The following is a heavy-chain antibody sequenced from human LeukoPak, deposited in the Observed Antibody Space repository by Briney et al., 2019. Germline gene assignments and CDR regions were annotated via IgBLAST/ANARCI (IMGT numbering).Heavy chain of an antibody. J-gene: IGHJ4*02. V-gene: IGHV6-1*01. CDR2: TYYRSKWYN. CDR3: ARERGYPERGYSYGADY. D-gene: IGHD5-18*01. Sequence: SQTLSLTCAISGDSFSSNSAAWNWIRQSPSRGLEWLGRTYYRSKWYNDYAVSVKSRITINPDTSKNQFSLQLNSVTPEDTAVYYCARERGYPERGYSYGADYWGQGTLVTVSS. CDR1: GDSFSSNSAA.